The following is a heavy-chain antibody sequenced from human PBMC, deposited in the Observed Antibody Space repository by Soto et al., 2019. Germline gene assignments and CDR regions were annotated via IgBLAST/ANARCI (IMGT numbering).Heavy chain of an antibody. Sequence: GGSLRLSCAASGFTFSSYGMHWVRQAPGKGLEWVAVISYDGSNKYYADSVKGRFTISRDNSKNTLYLQMNSLRAEDTAVYYCAKGDEGFLEWLTMDVWGQGXTVTVSS. CDR1: GFTFSSYG. V-gene: IGHV3-30*18. J-gene: IGHJ6*02. CDR2: ISYDGSNK. CDR3: AKGDEGFLEWLTMDV. D-gene: IGHD3-3*01.